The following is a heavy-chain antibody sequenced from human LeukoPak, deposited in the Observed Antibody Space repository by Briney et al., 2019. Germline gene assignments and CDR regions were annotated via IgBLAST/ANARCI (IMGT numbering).Heavy chain of an antibody. CDR3: ARDRRGSAWTNWFDP. CDR1: GDPINSGGYY. CDR2: IYYTGFT. V-gene: IGHV4-31*03. Sequence: SETLSLTCTVSGDPINSGGYYWSWIRQHPGKGLEWVGYIYYTGFTYYNPSLKSRLTISIDTSKNQFSLKLSSATAADTAVYYCARDRRGSAWTNWFDPWGQGTLVTVSS. J-gene: IGHJ5*02. D-gene: IGHD6-25*01.